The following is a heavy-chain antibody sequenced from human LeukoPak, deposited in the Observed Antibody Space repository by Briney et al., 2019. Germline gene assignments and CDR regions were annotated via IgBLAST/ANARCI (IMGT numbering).Heavy chain of an antibody. J-gene: IGHJ4*02. CDR3: ARQDLGQYCSGGSCYMEY. D-gene: IGHD2-15*01. Sequence: GESLKSSCKGSGYSFTSCWISWLRQMPGKGLEWMGTIDPSDSYTNYSPSFQGHVTISADKSISTAYLQWSSLKASDTAMYYCARQDLGQYCSGGSCYMEYWGQGTLVTASS. CDR1: GYSFTSCW. V-gene: IGHV5-10-1*01. CDR2: IDPSDSYT.